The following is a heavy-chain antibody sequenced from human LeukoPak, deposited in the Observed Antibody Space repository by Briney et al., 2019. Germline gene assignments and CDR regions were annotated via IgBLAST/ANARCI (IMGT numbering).Heavy chain of an antibody. CDR2: MNPNSGNT. V-gene: IGHV1-8*02. CDR3: ARDSSPGYYYYYYGMDV. J-gene: IGHJ6*02. CDR1: GYTFTSYG. D-gene: IGHD6-13*01. Sequence: ASVKVSCKASGYTFTSYGISWVRQAPGQGLEWMGWMNPNSGNTGYAQKFQGRVTMTRNTSISTAYMELSSLRSEDTAVYYCARDSSPGYYYYYYGMDVWGQGTTVTVSS.